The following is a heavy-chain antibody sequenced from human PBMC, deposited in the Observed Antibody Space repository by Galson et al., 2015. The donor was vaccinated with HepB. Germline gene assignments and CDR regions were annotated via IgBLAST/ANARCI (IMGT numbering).Heavy chain of an antibody. Sequence: SLRLSCAASGFTFSSYAMSWVRQAPGKGLEWVSAISGSGGSTYYADSVKGRFTIPRDNSKNTLYPQMNSLRAEDTAVYYCAKAGGMYYFDYWGQGTLVTVSS. CDR1: GFTFSSYA. CDR2: ISGSGGST. J-gene: IGHJ4*02. D-gene: IGHD3-16*01. CDR3: AKAGGMYYFDY. V-gene: IGHV3-23*01.